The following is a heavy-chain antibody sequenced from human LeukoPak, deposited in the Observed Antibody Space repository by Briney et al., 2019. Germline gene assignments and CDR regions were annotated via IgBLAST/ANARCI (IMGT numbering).Heavy chain of an antibody. J-gene: IGHJ4*02. D-gene: IGHD5-18*01. Sequence: GGSLRLSCAASGFTFSSYWMSWVRQAPGKGLEWVSVIYSGGSTYYADSVKGRFTISRDNSKNTLYLQMNSLRAEDTAVYYCASIGYSYGTDYWGQGTLVTVSS. CDR3: ASIGYSYGTDY. CDR1: GFTFSSYW. CDR2: IYSGGST. V-gene: IGHV3-66*02.